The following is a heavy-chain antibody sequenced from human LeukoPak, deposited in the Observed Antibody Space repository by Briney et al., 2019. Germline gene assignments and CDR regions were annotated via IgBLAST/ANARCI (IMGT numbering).Heavy chain of an antibody. V-gene: IGHV1-18*01. J-gene: IGHJ4*02. CDR2: ISTYSGNT. D-gene: IGHD6-19*01. Sequence: ASVKVSCKASGYTFTSYGISWVRQAPGQGLEWMGWISTYSGNTNYAQKLQGRVTMTTDTSTSTAYMELRSLRSDDTAVYYCARDSALAQAVMFDYWGQGTLVTVSS. CDR3: ARDSALAQAVMFDY. CDR1: GYTFTSYG.